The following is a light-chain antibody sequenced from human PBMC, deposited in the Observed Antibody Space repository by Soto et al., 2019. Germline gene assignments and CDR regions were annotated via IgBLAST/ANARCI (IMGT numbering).Light chain of an antibody. Sequence: EIVLTQSPGTLSLSPGERTTLSCRASQSVSSSYLAWYQQKPVQAPRLLIYGASSRATGIPDRFIGSGFGTDFTLTISRLEPEDFAVYYCQQYGSSRITFGQGTRLEIK. V-gene: IGKV3-20*01. CDR2: GAS. J-gene: IGKJ5*01. CDR1: QSVSSSY. CDR3: QQYGSSRIT.